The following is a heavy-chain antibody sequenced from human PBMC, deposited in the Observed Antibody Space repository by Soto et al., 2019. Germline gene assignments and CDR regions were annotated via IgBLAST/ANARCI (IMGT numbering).Heavy chain of an antibody. CDR1: PSAFSSYS. D-gene: IGHD3-3*01. J-gene: IGHJ6*02. V-gene: IGHV3-21*01. Sequence: EVPLVESGGGLVKPGESLRLSCLASPSAFSSYSIHWVRQAPGKGLEWVSSIRVSSSYIYYAASVKGRFTISRDNDKTSVYLQMKNLRADDTAVYHCATIQRSGPRWGMAVWGQGTPVIVSS. CDR2: IRVSSSYI. CDR3: ATIQRSGPRWGMAV.